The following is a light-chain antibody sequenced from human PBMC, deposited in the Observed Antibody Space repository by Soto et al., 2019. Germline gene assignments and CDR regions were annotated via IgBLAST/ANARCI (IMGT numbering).Light chain of an antibody. CDR1: QSVTSNF. V-gene: IGKV3-20*01. J-gene: IGKJ1*01. CDR2: AAS. CDR3: QQYDSSPKWT. Sequence: EIVLTQSPGTLSLSPGERATLSCRASQSVTSNFLAWYQQKPGQAPRLLIYAASSRATGMPNRFSGSGSGTNFTLTISRLEAEDCAVYYCQQYDSSPKWTFCQVTKVEIK.